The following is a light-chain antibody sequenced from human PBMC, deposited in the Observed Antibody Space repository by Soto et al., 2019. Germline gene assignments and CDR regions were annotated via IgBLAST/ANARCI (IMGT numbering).Light chain of an antibody. CDR3: QQYGDSIT. Sequence: CTQSPGSMSLSPGERATVSCRASQTVTSSYLAWYQQRPGRAPQLLIYDAVKRATGISERFSGSESGRDYTLTISRLDPEDSAVYYCQQYGDSITFGGGTKVDIK. CDR2: DAV. CDR1: QTVTSSY. V-gene: IGKV3-20*01. J-gene: IGKJ4*01.